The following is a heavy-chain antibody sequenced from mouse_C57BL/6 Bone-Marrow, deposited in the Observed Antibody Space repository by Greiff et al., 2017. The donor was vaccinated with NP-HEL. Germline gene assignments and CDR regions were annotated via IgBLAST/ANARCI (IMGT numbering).Heavy chain of an antibody. D-gene: IGHD1-1*01. CDR2: IYPRSGNT. J-gene: IGHJ2*01. CDR1: VYTFTSYG. V-gene: IGHV1-81*01. Sequence: QVQLQQSGAELARPGASVKLSCKASVYTFTSYGISWVKQRTGQGLEWIGEIYPRSGNTYYNEKFKGKATLTADKSSSTAYMELRSLTSEDSAVYFCASPPYYGTPGDYWGQGTTLTISS. CDR3: ASPPYYGTPGDY.